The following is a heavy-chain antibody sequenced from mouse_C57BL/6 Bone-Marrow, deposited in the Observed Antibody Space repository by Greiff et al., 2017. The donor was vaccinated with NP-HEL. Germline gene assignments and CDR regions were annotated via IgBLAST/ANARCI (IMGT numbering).Heavy chain of an antibody. J-gene: IGHJ3*01. Sequence: EVQRVEPGGGLVKPGGSLKLSCAASGFTFSSYAMSWVRQTPEKRLEWVATISDGGSYTYYPDNVKGRFTISRDNAKNNLYLQMSHLKSEDTAMYYCARGPDPLVAYWGQGTLVTVSA. CDR3: ARGPDPLVAY. D-gene: IGHD1-1*02. CDR1: GFTFSSYA. V-gene: IGHV5-4*01. CDR2: ISDGGSYT.